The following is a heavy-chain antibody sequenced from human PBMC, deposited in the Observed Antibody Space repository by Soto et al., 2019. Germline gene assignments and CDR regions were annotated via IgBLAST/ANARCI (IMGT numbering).Heavy chain of an antibody. CDR1: GGSISSGGYS. Sequence: SETLSLTCAVSGGSISSGGYSWNWIRQPPGKGLEWIGYIYHSGSTKYNPSLKSRVTISVDTSKNQFSLKLSSVTAADTAVYYCARARIAAAGTWWFDPWGQGTLVTVSS. CDR3: ARARIAAAGTWWFDP. J-gene: IGHJ5*02. V-gene: IGHV4-30-2*01. D-gene: IGHD6-13*01. CDR2: IYHSGST.